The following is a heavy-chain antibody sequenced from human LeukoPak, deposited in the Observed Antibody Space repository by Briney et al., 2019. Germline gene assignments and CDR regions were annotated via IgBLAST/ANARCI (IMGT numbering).Heavy chain of an antibody. CDR3: ARDFQYDSSGYSSGTYAFDI. CDR1: GYTFTGHY. V-gene: IGHV1-2*02. J-gene: IGHJ3*02. D-gene: IGHD3-22*01. Sequence: ASVKVSCKASGYTFTGHYLHWVRQAPGQGLEWMGWINPNSGGTNYAQRFQGRVTMTRDTSISTAYMELSRLRSDDTAVYYCARDFQYDSSGYSSGTYAFDIWGQGTMVTVSS. CDR2: INPNSGGT.